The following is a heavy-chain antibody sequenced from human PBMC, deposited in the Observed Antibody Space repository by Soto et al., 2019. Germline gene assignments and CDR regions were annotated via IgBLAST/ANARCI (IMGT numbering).Heavy chain of an antibody. V-gene: IGHV1-18*01. CDR2: ISAYNGNT. Sequence: QVPLVQSGSEVKKPGASVKVSCKASGYTFTSYGITWMRQAPGQGPEWMGWISAYNGNTHHAQKVQGRVTLTTDTSTTTAYMELRSLRSDDTAVYYCARSSYSSSPDYYYGIDVWGQGTTVTVSS. J-gene: IGHJ6*02. CDR3: ARSSYSSSPDYYYGIDV. CDR1: GYTFTSYG. D-gene: IGHD6-6*01.